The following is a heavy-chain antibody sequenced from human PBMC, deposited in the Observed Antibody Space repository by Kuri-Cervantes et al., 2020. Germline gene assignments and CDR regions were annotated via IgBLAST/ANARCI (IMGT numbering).Heavy chain of an antibody. CDR1: GFSLSTSGVG. V-gene: IGHV2-5*02. CDR2: IYWDDDK. CDR3: AHSNNSGYTFDY. J-gene: IGHJ4*02. D-gene: IGHD5-12*01. Sequence: SGPTLVKPTQTPTLTCTFSGFSLSTSGVGVGWIRQPPGKALEWLALIYWDDDKRYSPSLKSRLTITKDTSKNQVVLTMTNMDPVDTATYHCAHSNNSGYTFDYWGQGTLVTVSS.